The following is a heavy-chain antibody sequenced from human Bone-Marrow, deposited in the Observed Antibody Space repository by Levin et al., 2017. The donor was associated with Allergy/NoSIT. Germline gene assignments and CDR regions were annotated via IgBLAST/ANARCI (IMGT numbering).Heavy chain of an antibody. J-gene: IGHJ4*02. CDR1: GFTFSDNY. V-gene: IGHV3-11*01. CDR2: ITNSGNIM. CDR3: AKTYFDVLTGYDSGFDS. D-gene: IGHD3-9*01. Sequence: GESLKISCTASGFTFSDNYMSWIRQAPGKGLEWISSITNSGNIMYYADSVKGRFTISRDNAKNTLYLQMNSLRAEDTALYYCAKTYFDVLTGYDSGFDSWGQGTLVTVSS.